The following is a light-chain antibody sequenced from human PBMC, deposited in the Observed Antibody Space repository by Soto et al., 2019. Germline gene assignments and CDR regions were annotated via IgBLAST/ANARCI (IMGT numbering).Light chain of an antibody. CDR1: SSDVGRYNI. CDR3: CSYAGSSTYV. Sequence: QSALPQPASVSGSPGQSITISCTGTSSDVGRYNIVSWYQQHPGKAPKLMIYEGSKRPSGVSNRFSGSKSGNTASLTISGLQAEDDADYYCCSYAGSSTYVFGNGTKVTVX. J-gene: IGLJ1*01. V-gene: IGLV2-23*01. CDR2: EGS.